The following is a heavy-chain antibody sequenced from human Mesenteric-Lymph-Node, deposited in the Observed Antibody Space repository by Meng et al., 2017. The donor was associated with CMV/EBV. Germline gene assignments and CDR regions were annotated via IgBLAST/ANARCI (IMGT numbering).Heavy chain of an antibody. CDR2: IYYSAGT. CDR1: SGDYF. D-gene: IGHD2-21*01. J-gene: IGHJ4*02. Sequence: SGDYFWSWVRQPPGKGLEWIGYIYYSAGTYYNSSHKSRVTMSLDTSKMQFSLTLSSVTAADTAVYYCARGGLAYCGGDCYRGIDYWGQGTLVTVSS. CDR3: ARGGLAYCGGDCYRGIDY. V-gene: IGHV4-30-4*08.